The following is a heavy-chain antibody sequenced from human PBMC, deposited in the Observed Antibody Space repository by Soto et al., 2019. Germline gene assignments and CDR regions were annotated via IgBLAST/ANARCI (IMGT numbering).Heavy chain of an antibody. J-gene: IGHJ4*02. Sequence: QVQLVQSGAEVKKPGSSVKVSCKASGGTFSSYAISWVRQAPGQGLEWMGGIIPIFGTANYAQKFQGRVTITADKSTSTAYMELSSLRSEDTAVYYCARDFRIIAAAEGAFGYWGQGTLVTVSS. CDR3: ARDFRIIAAAEGAFGY. CDR1: GGTFSSYA. CDR2: IIPIFGTA. V-gene: IGHV1-69*06. D-gene: IGHD6-13*01.